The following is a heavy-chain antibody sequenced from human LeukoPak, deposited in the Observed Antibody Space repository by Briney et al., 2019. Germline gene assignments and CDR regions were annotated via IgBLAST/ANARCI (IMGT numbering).Heavy chain of an antibody. D-gene: IGHD1-26*01. CDR3: ARENSGSYYQFDY. J-gene: IGHJ4*02. CDR1: GFTVSSNY. V-gene: IGHV3-53*01. CDR2: IYSGGST. Sequence: GGSLRLSCAASGFTVSSNYMSWVRQAPGKGLEWVSVIYSGGSTYYADSVKGRFTVSRDNSKNTLYLQMHSLRAEDTAVYYCARENSGSYYQFDYWGQGTLVTVSS.